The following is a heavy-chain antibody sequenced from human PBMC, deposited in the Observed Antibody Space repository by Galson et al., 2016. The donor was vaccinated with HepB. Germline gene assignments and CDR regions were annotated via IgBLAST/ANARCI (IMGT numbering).Heavy chain of an antibody. V-gene: IGHV3-23*01. CDR1: GFTFNSYA. Sequence: SLRLSCAGSGFTFNSYAMNWVRQAPRKGPEWVAAISSGGDITYYADSVKGRFTISRDNSKNTLYLHMNGLRAEDTAVYYCAKDPGVFSPGWYYFDSGGQGPLVTVS. J-gene: IGHJ4*02. D-gene: IGHD6-19*01. CDR2: ISSGGDIT. CDR3: AKDPGVFSPGWYYFDS.